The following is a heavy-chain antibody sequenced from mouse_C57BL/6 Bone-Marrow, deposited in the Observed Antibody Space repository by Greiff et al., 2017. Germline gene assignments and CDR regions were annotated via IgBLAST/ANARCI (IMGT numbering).Heavy chain of an antibody. CDR1: GYSITSGYY. CDR2: ISYDGSN. Sequence: EVQLVESGPGLVKPSQSLSLTCSVTGYSITSGYYWNWLRQFPGNKLEWMGYISYDGSNNYNPSLKNRIAITRDTSKNQFFLKLNSVTTEDTATYYCARNRRFAYWGQGTLVTVSA. V-gene: IGHV3-6*01. CDR3: ARNRRFAY. J-gene: IGHJ3*01.